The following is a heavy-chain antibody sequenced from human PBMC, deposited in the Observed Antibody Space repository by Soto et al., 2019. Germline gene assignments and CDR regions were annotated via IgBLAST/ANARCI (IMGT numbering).Heavy chain of an antibody. Sequence: GASVKVSCKASGGTFSSYAISWVRPAPGQGLEWMGGIIPIFGTANYAQKFQGRVTITADESTSTAYMELSSLRSEDTAVYYCARDRLRAVAATGGYYYYGMDVWGQGTTVTV. D-gene: IGHD6-19*01. CDR2: IIPIFGTA. CDR1: GGTFSSYA. CDR3: ARDRLRAVAATGGYYYYGMDV. J-gene: IGHJ6*02. V-gene: IGHV1-69*13.